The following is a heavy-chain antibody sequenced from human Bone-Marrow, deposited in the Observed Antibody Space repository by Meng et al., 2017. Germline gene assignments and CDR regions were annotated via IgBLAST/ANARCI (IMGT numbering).Heavy chain of an antibody. J-gene: IGHJ3*02. CDR1: DDSISSYY. V-gene: IGHV4-59*01. CDR2: IYHNGDT. D-gene: IGHD3-10*01. Sequence: SETLSLTCTVSDDSISSYYWNWIRQPPGKGLEWIGFIYHNGDTNYNPSLKSRVTISVDTSKNQFSLKLVSVTAADTAVYYCARVLGGFGESAFDIWGQGTMVTVSS. CDR3: ARVLGGFGESAFDI.